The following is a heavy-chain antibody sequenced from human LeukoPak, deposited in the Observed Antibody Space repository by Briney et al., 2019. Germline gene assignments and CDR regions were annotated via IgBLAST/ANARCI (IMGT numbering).Heavy chain of an antibody. Sequence: PGGSLRLSCAASGFTFSSYAMSWVRQAPGKGLEWVSAISGSGGSTYYADSVKGRFTISRDNSKNTLYLQMNSLRAEDTAVYYCAKERWELSSYYYYYYGVDVWGQGTTVTVSS. CDR3: AKERWELSSYYYYYYGVDV. CDR1: GFTFSSYA. V-gene: IGHV3-23*01. D-gene: IGHD3-16*02. CDR2: ISGSGGST. J-gene: IGHJ6*02.